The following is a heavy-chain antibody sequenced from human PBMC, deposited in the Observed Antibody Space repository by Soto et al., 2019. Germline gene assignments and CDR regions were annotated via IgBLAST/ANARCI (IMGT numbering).Heavy chain of an antibody. Sequence: QVQLQESGPGLVKSSETLSLTCTVSGGSISNSYWSWIRQPPGKGLEWIGFIFRTGSTNYNPSVKSPVTISVDTSKNQFALNLRSVTAADTAVYYCAIPSKEWLANDAFDIWGQGTMVTVSS. V-gene: IGHV4-59*08. J-gene: IGHJ3*02. D-gene: IGHD6-19*01. CDR2: IFRTGST. CDR3: AIPSKEWLANDAFDI. CDR1: GGSISNSY.